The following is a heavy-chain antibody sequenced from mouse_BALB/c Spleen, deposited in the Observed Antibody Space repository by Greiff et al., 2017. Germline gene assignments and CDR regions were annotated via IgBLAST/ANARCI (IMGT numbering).Heavy chain of an antibody. CDR2: IRNKANGYTT. D-gene: IGHD2-14*01. Sequence: EVQLVESGGGLVQPGGSLRLSCATSGFTFTDYYMSWVRQPPGKALEWLGFIRNKANGYTTEYSASVKGRFTISRDNSQSILYLQMNTLRAEDSATYYCARDRRLYRYEEEAYYAMDYWGQGTSVTVSS. CDR3: ARDRRLYRYEEEAYYAMDY. J-gene: IGHJ4*01. CDR1: GFTFTDYY. V-gene: IGHV7-3*02.